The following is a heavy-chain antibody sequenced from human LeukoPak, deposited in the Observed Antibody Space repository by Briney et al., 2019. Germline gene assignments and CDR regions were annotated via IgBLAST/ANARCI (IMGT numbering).Heavy chain of an antibody. CDR2: MNPNSGNT. D-gene: IGHD5-18*01. V-gene: IGHV1-8*01. CDR3: ARGSGIQLWLPFDY. Sequence: ASVKVSCKASGYTFTSYDINWVRQATGQGLEWMGWMNPNSGNTGYAQKFQGRVTMTRNTSISTAYMELSRLRSDDTAVYYCARGSGIQLWLPFDYWGQGTLVTVSS. CDR1: GYTFTSYD. J-gene: IGHJ4*02.